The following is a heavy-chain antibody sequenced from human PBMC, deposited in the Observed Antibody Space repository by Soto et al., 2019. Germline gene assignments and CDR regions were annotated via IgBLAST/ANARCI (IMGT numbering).Heavy chain of an antibody. D-gene: IGHD3-22*01. CDR2: ISHTGTT. CDR1: GAYLTHYC. V-gene: IGHV4-59*12. J-gene: IGHJ4*02. CDR3: ARYDYDNNIYSIDY. Sequence: TSETLSLTCTVSGAYLTHYCLNWILPPPGKGLEWIVEISHTGTTNYNPSLASRVTISLDTSKNQFSLKLSSVTAADTAVYHCARYDYDNNIYSIDYWGQGALVTVSS.